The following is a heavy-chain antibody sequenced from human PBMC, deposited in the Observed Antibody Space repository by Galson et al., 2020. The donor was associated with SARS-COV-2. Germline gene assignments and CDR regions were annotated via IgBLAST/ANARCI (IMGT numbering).Heavy chain of an antibody. J-gene: IGHJ4*02. CDR3: ARDHEDYDSSGYYSYFDY. Sequence: GESLKHSCAPSGFNFSSYGMHWVRQAPGKGLEWVAVIWYDGSNKYYADSVKGRFTISRDNSKNPLYLQMNSLRAEDTAVYYCARDHEDYDSSGYYSYFDYWGQGTLVTVSS. CDR1: GFNFSSYG. V-gene: IGHV3-33*01. D-gene: IGHD3-22*01. CDR2: IWYDGSNK.